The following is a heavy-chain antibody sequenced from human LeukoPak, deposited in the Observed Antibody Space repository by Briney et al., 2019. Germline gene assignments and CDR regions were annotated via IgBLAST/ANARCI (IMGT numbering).Heavy chain of an antibody. D-gene: IGHD5-12*01. CDR3: ARVILSGYDAQGDNFDY. CDR1: GGSISSGSYC. J-gene: IGHJ4*02. CDR2: IYTSGNT. Sequence: PSETLSLTCTVSGGSISSGSYCWSWIRQPAGKGLEWIGHIYTSGNTNYNPSLKSRVTISVDTSKNQFSLKLSSVTAADTAVYYCARVILSGYDAQGDNFDYWGQGTLVTVSS. V-gene: IGHV4-61*09.